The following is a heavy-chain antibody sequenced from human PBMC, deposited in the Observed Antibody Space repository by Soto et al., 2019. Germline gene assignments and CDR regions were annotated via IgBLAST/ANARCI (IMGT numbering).Heavy chain of an antibody. D-gene: IGHD2-2*01. CDR1: GYTLSEVS. V-gene: IGHV1-24*01. J-gene: IGHJ5*02. CDR2: FDPENDET. Sequence: ASVKVSCKVSGYTLSEVSIHWVRQTPGKGLEWMGGFDPENDETSYAQKFQGRVTLTEDTSTDTAYLELSSLRSEDTAIYYCAIAAYCSGATCYSGYNWFDTWGQGTQVTVSS. CDR3: AIAAYCSGATCYSGYNWFDT.